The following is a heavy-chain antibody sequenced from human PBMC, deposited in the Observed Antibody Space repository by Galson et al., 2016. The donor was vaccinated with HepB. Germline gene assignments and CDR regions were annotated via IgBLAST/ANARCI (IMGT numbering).Heavy chain of an antibody. J-gene: IGHJ5*02. CDR2: ISYSGNT. CDR3: ARGPDYGASQDFDP. CDR1: GGSISSVSHY. D-gene: IGHD4-17*01. Sequence: TLSLTCTVSGGSISSVSHYWSWIRQHPGKGLEWIGYISYSGNTYYNPSLMSRITISLDTSKNQFSLKLNSVTAADTAVYYCARGPDYGASQDFDPWGQGTLVTVSS. V-gene: IGHV4-31*03.